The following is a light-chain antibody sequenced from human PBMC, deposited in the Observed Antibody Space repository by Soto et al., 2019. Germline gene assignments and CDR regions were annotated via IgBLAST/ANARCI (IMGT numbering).Light chain of an antibody. CDR1: QSVSSN. Sequence: EVLMTQSPATLSVSPGERATLSCRASQSVSSNLAWYQQKPGQAPRLVIYDASSRATGIPDRFSGSGSGTDFTLTISSLQSEDFAVYYCRQYNNWPLTFGGGTKVGIK. J-gene: IGKJ4*01. CDR3: RQYNNWPLT. CDR2: DAS. V-gene: IGKV3D-15*01.